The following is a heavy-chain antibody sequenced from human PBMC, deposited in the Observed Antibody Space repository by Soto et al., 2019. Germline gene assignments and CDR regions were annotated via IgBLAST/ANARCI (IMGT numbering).Heavy chain of an antibody. CDR1: GFTLSSYS. Sequence: EVQLVESGGGRVKPEGSLRLSCAASGFTLSSYSMSWVRQAPGKGLEWVASIRSSSRNIYYAESVEGRFTIPRDNAKNSLYRQMNSLRAEDTAVYYCSIPQNHSGLYHGCYWGQGTLVTVSS. J-gene: IGHJ4*02. CDR3: SIPQNHSGLYHGCY. CDR2: IRSSSRNI. V-gene: IGHV3-21*01. D-gene: IGHD6-19*01.